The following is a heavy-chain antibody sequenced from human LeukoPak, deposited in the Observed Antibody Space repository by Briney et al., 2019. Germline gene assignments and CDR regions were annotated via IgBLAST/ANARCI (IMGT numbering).Heavy chain of an antibody. CDR1: GFTFSSYG. CDR2: ISYDGSNK. Sequence: GGSLRLSCAASGFTFSSYGMHWVRQAPGKGLEWVALISYDGSNKYYTDSVKGRFTISRDNSKNTLYLQMNSLRAEDTAVYYCARGALWSGYSGPHPFDYWGQGTLVTVSS. V-gene: IGHV3-30*03. J-gene: IGHJ4*02. D-gene: IGHD3-3*01. CDR3: ARGALWSGYSGPHPFDY.